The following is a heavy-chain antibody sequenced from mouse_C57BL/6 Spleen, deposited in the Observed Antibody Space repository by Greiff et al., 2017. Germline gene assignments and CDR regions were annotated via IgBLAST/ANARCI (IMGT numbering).Heavy chain of an antibody. CDR2: IWRGGST. V-gene: IGHV2-5*01. CDR3: AKRLDYDWYFDV. Sequence: VQVVESGPGLVQPSQSLSITCTVSGFSLTSYGVHWVRQSPGKGLEWLGVIWRGGSTDYNAAFMSRLSITKDNSKSQVFFKMNSLQADDTAIYYCAKRLDYDWYFDVWGTGTTVTVSS. CDR1: GFSLTSYG. J-gene: IGHJ1*03. D-gene: IGHD2-4*01.